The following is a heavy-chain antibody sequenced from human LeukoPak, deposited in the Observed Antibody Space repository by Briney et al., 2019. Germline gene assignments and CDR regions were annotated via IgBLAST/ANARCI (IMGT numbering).Heavy chain of an antibody. V-gene: IGHV3-21*01. Sequence: EGSLRLSCAASGFTFSSYSMNWVRQAPGKGLEWVSSISSSSSYIYYADSVKGRFTISRGNAKNSLYLEMNSLRAEDTAVYYCARDDKYSSGPPWDYYYYYMDVWGKGTTVTVSS. J-gene: IGHJ6*03. D-gene: IGHD6-19*01. CDR1: GFTFSSYS. CDR2: ISSSSSYI. CDR3: ARDDKYSSGPPWDYYYYYMDV.